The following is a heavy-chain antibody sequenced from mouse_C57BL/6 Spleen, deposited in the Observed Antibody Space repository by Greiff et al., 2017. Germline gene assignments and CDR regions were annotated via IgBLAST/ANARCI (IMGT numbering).Heavy chain of an antibody. CDR1: GYTFTSYW. CDR3: GRGITTVVRAMDY. V-gene: IGHV1-55*01. J-gene: IGHJ4*01. D-gene: IGHD1-1*01. CDR2: IYPGSGST. Sequence: QVQLQQPGAELVKPGASVKMSCKASGYTFTSYWITWVKQRPGQGLEWIGDIYPGSGSTNYNEKFTSKATLTVDTSSSTAYMQLSSLTSEDSAVYYCGRGITTVVRAMDYGGQGTSVTVSS.